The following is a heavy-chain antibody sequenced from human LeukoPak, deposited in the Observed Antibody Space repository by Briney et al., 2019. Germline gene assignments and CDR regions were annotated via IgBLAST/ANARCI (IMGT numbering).Heavy chain of an antibody. Sequence: GGSLRLSCAASGFTVSSNYMSWVRQDPGKGLVWVSVIYSGGSTYYADSVKGRFTISRDNSKNTLYLQMNSLRAEDTAVYYCTRDRIAARHPVTDYWGQGTLVTVSS. V-gene: IGHV3-53*01. CDR2: IYSGGST. CDR1: GFTVSSNY. CDR3: TRDRIAARHPVTDY. J-gene: IGHJ4*02. D-gene: IGHD6-6*01.